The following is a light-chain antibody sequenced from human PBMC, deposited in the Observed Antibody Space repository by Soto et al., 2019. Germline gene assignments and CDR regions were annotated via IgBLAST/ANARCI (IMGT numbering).Light chain of an antibody. J-gene: IGKJ2*01. CDR3: QQYASSPYT. Sequence: IVLTQSPGTLSLSPGERAILSCRASQTVTSGYLAWYQQRPGQAPRLLIFGASNRATDIPDRFSGSGSGTDFTLTISGLEPEDFAVFYCQQYASSPYTFGEGTNLEI. V-gene: IGKV3-20*01. CDR1: QTVTSGY. CDR2: GAS.